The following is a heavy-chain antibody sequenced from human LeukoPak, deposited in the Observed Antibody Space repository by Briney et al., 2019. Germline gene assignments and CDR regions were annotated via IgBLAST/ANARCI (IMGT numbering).Heavy chain of an antibody. Sequence: SETLSLTCAVYGGSFSGYYWSWIRQPPGKGLEWIGEINHSGSTNYNPSLKSRVTISVDTSKNQFSLKLSSVTAADTAVYYWGYLGYCSSTSCYGAFDIWGQGTMVTVSS. D-gene: IGHD2-2*01. V-gene: IGHV4-34*01. CDR3: GYLGYCSSTSCYGAFDI. J-gene: IGHJ3*02. CDR2: INHSGST. CDR1: GGSFSGYY.